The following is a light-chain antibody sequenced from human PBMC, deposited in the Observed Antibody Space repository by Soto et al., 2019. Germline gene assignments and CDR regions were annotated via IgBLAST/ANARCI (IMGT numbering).Light chain of an antibody. CDR1: QSLVHSDGIAY. CDR3: MQGTHWPIT. CDR2: KVS. Sequence: DVAMTQSPLSLPVTFGQPASISCRSNQSLVHSDGIAYFSWFQQRPGRSPRRLIYKVSNRDSGVPARFSGSGSGTDFALKISRVEAEDVGVYYCMQGTHWPITFGQGTRLEIK. J-gene: IGKJ5*01. V-gene: IGKV2-30*02.